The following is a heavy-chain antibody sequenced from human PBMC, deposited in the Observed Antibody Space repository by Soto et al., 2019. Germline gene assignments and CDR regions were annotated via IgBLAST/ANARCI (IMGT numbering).Heavy chain of an antibody. Sequence: PSETLSLTCAVSGYSISSGYYWGCIRQPPGKGVEWIGSIYHSGSTYYNPSLKSRVTISVDTSKNQFSLKLSSVTAADTAVYYCARADHYGDSRFDYWGQGTLVTVYS. V-gene: IGHV4-38-2*01. CDR3: ARADHYGDSRFDY. CDR1: GYSISSGYY. J-gene: IGHJ4*02. D-gene: IGHD4-17*01. CDR2: IYHSGST.